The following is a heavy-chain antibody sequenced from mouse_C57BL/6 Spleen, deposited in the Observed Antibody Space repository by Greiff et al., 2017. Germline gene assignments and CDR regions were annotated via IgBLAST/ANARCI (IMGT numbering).Heavy chain of an antibody. CDR2: IRSKSNNYAT. CDR3: VRQDYYGSSPWFAY. CDR1: GFSFNTYA. Sequence: EVKLMESGGGLVQPKGSLKLSCAASGFSFNTYAMNWVRQAPGKGLEWVARIRSKSNNYATYYADSVKDRFTISRDDSESMLYLQMNNLKTEDTAMYYCVRQDYYGSSPWFAYWGQGTLVTVSA. D-gene: IGHD1-1*01. J-gene: IGHJ3*01. V-gene: IGHV10-1*01.